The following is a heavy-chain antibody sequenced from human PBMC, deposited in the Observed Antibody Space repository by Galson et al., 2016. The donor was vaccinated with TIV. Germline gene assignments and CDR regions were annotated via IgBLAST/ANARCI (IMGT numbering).Heavy chain of an antibody. D-gene: IGHD5-18*01. J-gene: IGHJ4*02. CDR1: GYSFTSYD. Sequence: SVKVSCKASGYSFTSYDINWVRQASGQGLEWMGWMSTNSGNTGYAQKFQGRVTMTRNTSIGTAYMALNSLRSEDTAVYYCARGSGYNYGTPFDFWGQGTLVTVSS. CDR2: MSTNSGNT. CDR3: ARGSGYNYGTPFDF. V-gene: IGHV1-8*02.